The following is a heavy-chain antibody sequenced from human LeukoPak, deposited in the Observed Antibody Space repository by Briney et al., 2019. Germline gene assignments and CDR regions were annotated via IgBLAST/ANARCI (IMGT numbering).Heavy chain of an antibody. Sequence: SETLSLTCTVSGGSISSGGYYWSWIRQHPGKGLEWIGYIYYSGGTYYNPSLKSRVTIPVDTSKNQFSLKLSSVTAADTAVYYCARDSHFWSGYAFDIWGQGTMVTVSS. V-gene: IGHV4-31*03. CDR2: IYYSGGT. D-gene: IGHD3-3*02. J-gene: IGHJ3*02. CDR3: ARDSHFWSGYAFDI. CDR1: GGSISSGGYY.